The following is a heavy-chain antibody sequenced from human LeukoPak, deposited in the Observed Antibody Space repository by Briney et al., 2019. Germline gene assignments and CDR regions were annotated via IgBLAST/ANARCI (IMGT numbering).Heavy chain of an antibody. CDR3: AKNRVLDYMDV. J-gene: IGHJ6*03. CDR2: ISGGGVST. Sequence: GGSLRLSCAASGLAFSRYAMSWVRQAPGKGLECVSAISGGGVSTYYADSVKGRFTISRDNSKNTLNLQMSSLRAEDTAVYYCAKNRVLDYMDVWGKGTTVTVSS. V-gene: IGHV3-23*01. CDR1: GLAFSRYA. D-gene: IGHD2/OR15-2a*01.